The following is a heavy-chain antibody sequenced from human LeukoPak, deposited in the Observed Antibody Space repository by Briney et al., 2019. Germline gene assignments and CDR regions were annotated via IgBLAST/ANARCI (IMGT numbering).Heavy chain of an antibody. CDR3: ARGIRSGEDFDH. V-gene: IGHV4-31*03. D-gene: IGHD4-17*01. Sequence: KASETLSLTCTVSGGSISSGGYYWSWIRQHPGKGLEWIGYIYYSGSTYYNPSLKSRVTISVDTSKNQFSLKLSSVTAADTAVYYCARGIRSGEDFDHWGQGTLVTVSS. J-gene: IGHJ4*02. CDR1: GGSISSGGYY. CDR2: IYYSGST.